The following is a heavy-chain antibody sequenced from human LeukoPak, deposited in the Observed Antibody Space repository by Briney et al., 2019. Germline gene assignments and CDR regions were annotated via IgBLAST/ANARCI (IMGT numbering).Heavy chain of an antibody. CDR2: IYYSGST. D-gene: IGHD2-15*01. Sequence: SETLSLTCTVSGGSISSSSYYWGWLRQPPGKGLEWIGSIYYSGSTYYNPSLKSRVTISVDTSKNQFSLKLSSVTAADTAVYYCASTYCSGGSCGIDPWGQGTLVTVSS. J-gene: IGHJ5*02. V-gene: IGHV4-39*01. CDR1: GGSISSSSYY. CDR3: ASTYCSGGSCGIDP.